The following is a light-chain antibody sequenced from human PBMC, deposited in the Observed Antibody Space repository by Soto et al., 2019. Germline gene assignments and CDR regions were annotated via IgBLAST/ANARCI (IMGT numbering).Light chain of an antibody. J-gene: IGKJ1*01. CDR1: QSVSSNS. CDR3: QQYGSSPRT. Sequence: EIVLTQSPGTLSLSPGERATLSCRASQSVSSNSLAWYQQRPGQAPRLLIYGASSRATGIPDRFSGSGSGTDFTLTISRLEPEDCAVYYCQQYGSSPRTFGQGTKVEIK. CDR2: GAS. V-gene: IGKV3-20*01.